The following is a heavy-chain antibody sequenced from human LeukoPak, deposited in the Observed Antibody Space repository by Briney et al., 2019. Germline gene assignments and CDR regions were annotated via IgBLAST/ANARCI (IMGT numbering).Heavy chain of an antibody. J-gene: IGHJ3*02. CDR3: ARVLYYYDSSGEIDAFDI. CDR1: GGSFSGYY. CDR2: IYYSGST. Sequence: PSETLSLTCAVYGGSFSGYYWSWIRQPPGKGLEWIGYIYYSGSTNYNPSLKSRVTISVDTSKNQFSLKLSSVTAADTAVYYCARVLYYYDSSGEIDAFDIWGQGTMVTVSS. V-gene: IGHV4-59*01. D-gene: IGHD3-22*01.